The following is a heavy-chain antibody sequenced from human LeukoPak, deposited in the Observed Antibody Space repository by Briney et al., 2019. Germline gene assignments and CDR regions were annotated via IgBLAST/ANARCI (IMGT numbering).Heavy chain of an antibody. D-gene: IGHD3-10*01. Sequence: PGGSLRLSCAASGFTFSNYGMHWVRQAPGKGLEWVAFIRFDGSDEYYADSVKGRFTVSRDNSKNTLYLHLNSLSTEDTAMYYCAKDLPPYYHYGSGSLDYWGQGTLVTVSS. J-gene: IGHJ4*02. CDR3: AKDLPPYYHYGSGSLDY. V-gene: IGHV3-30*02. CDR1: GFTFSNYG. CDR2: IRFDGSDE.